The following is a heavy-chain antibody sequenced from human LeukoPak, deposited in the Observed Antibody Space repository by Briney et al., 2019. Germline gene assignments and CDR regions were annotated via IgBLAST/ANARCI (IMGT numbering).Heavy chain of an antibody. CDR1: GGSISSGSYY. CDR3: ARDPKTYYDFWSGYYNLDYYYMDV. V-gene: IGHV4-61*02. Sequence: SETLSLTCTVSGGSISSGSYYWSWIRQPAGKGLEWIGRIYTSGSTNYNPSLKSRVTISVDTSKNQFSLKLSSVTAADTAVYYCARDPKTYYDFWSGYYNLDYYYMDVWGKGTTVTVSS. D-gene: IGHD3-3*01. J-gene: IGHJ6*03. CDR2: IYTSGST.